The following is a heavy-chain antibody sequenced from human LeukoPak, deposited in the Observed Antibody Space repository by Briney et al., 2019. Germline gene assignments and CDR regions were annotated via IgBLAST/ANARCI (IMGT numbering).Heavy chain of an antibody. CDR3: ARHVSYYDILTGYGNWFDP. J-gene: IGHJ5*02. V-gene: IGHV3-73*01. Sequence: PGGSLRLSCAASGFTFSGSAMHWVRQASGKGLEWVDRIRSKANSYATAYAASVKGRFTISRDDSKNTAYLQMNSLKTEDTAVYYCARHVSYYDILTGYGNWFDPWGQGTLVTVSS. CDR2: IRSKANSYAT. CDR1: GFTFSGSA. D-gene: IGHD3-9*01.